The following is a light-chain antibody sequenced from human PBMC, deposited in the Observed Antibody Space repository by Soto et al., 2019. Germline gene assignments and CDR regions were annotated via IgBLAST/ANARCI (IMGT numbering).Light chain of an antibody. CDR2: GNS. V-gene: IGLV1-40*01. CDR3: QSYDSSLSAFYV. J-gene: IGLJ1*01. CDR1: SSNIGAGYD. Sequence: QSVLTQPPSVSGAPGQRVTISCTGSSSNIGAGYDVHWYQQLPGTAPKLLIYGNSNRPSGVPDRFSGSKSGTSASLAITGLQAEDEADYYCQSYDSSLSAFYVFGNGTKVTV.